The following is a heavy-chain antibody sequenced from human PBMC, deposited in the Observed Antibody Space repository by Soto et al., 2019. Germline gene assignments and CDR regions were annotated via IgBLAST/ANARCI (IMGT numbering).Heavy chain of an antibody. J-gene: IGHJ6*03. CDR2: IYYSGST. Sequence: SETMSLTCTVSGGSISSSSYYWGWNSQPPGKGLEWIGIIYYSGSTYYNPSLKSRVTISVDTSKNQFSLKLSSVTAADTAVYYCARLARTVVVVAATRLGPHYYYMDVWGKGTTVTVSS. D-gene: IGHD2-15*01. CDR3: ARLARTVVVVAATRLGPHYYYMDV. CDR1: GGSISSSSYY. V-gene: IGHV4-39*01.